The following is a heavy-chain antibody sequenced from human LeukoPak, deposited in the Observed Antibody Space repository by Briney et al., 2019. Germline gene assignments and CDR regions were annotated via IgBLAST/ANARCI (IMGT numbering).Heavy chain of an antibody. V-gene: IGHV3-74*01. Sequence: GGSLRLSCAASGFTFSSYLMHWVRQAPGKGLVWVSRINTDGSSTSYADSVKGRFCISRDNARNTLYLQVNGLRAEDTAVYYCARERSSSPDFWGQGTLVTVSS. CDR2: INTDGSST. CDR3: ARERSSSPDF. CDR1: GFTFSSYL. J-gene: IGHJ4*02. D-gene: IGHD6-13*01.